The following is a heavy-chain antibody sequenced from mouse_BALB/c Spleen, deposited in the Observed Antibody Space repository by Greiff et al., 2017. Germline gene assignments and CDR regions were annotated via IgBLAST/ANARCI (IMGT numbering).Heavy chain of an antibody. V-gene: IGHV5-6-3*01. CDR3: ARVDSSGYSWFAY. CDR1: GFTFSSYG. Sequence: EVKLMESGGGLVQPGGSLKLSCAASGFTFSSYGMSWVRQTPDKRLELVATINSNGGSTYYPDSVKGRFTISRDNAKNTLYLQMSSLKSEDTAMYYCARVDSSGYSWFAYWGQGTLVTVSA. J-gene: IGHJ3*01. D-gene: IGHD3-2*01. CDR2: INSNGGST.